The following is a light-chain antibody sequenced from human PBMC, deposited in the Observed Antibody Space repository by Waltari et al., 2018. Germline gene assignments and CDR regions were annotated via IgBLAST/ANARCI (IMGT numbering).Light chain of an antibody. CDR2: KAS. V-gene: IGKV1-5*03. CDR1: QSISSW. Sequence: DIQMTQSPSTLSASVGDRVTITCRASQSISSWLAWYQQKPGKAPNLLIYKASSLESGVPSRFSGSGSGTEFTLTISSLQPDDFATYYCQQYNSYPYTFGPGTKLEIK. J-gene: IGKJ2*01. CDR3: QQYNSYPYT.